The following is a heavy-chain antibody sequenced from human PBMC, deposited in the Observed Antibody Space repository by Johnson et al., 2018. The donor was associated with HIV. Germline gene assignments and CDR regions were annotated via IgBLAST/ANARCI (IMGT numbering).Heavy chain of an antibody. V-gene: IGHV3-15*01. Sequence: VQLVESGGGVVRPGGSLRLSCAASGFTFDDYGMSWVRQAPGKGLEWVGRLKSKVDGGTTDYAAPVKDRFTISRDDSKNTLYLQMSSLRSEDAAVYYCTTEGDAFDIWGQGTMVTVSS. J-gene: IGHJ3*02. CDR2: LKSKVDGGTT. CDR3: TTEGDAFDI. CDR1: GFTFDDYG.